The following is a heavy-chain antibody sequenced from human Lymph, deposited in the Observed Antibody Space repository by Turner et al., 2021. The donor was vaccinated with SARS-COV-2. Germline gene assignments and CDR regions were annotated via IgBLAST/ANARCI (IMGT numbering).Heavy chain of an antibody. CDR1: GFTFSSYA. CDR2: ISGSGGDT. Sequence: EVQLLDSGGGLVQPGGSLRLSCAAYGFTFSSYAMSWVRQGPGKGLEWVSAISGSGGDTYYADSVKGRFTISRDNSKNTLYLQMNSLRAEDTAVYYCAKGVRGAMIVVVIPYFDYWGQGTLVTVSS. CDR3: AKGVRGAMIVVVIPYFDY. J-gene: IGHJ4*02. V-gene: IGHV3-23*01. D-gene: IGHD3-22*01.